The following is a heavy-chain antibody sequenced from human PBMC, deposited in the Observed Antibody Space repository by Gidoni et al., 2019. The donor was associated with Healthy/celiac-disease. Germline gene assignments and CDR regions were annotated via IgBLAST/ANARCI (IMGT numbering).Heavy chain of an antibody. D-gene: IGHD3-9*01. V-gene: IGHV4-4*02. CDR1: GGSISSSNW. Sequence: QVQLQESGPGLVKPSGTLSLTCAVSGGSISSSNWWSWVRQPPGKGLEWIGEIYHSGSTNYNPSLKSRVTISVDKSKNQFSLKLSSVTAADTAVYYCARAPTYYDILTGYSPKYYFDYWGQGTLVTVSS. CDR3: ARAPTYYDILTGYSPKYYFDY. J-gene: IGHJ4*02. CDR2: IYHSGST.